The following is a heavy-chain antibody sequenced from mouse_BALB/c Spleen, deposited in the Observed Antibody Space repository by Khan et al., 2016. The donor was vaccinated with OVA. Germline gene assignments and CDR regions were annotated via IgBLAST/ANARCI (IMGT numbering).Heavy chain of an antibody. CDR1: GYSITSGYG. CDR2: ISYSGNS. V-gene: IGHV3-2*02. Sequence: EVQLQESGPGLVKPSQSLSLTCTVTGYSITSGYGWNWIRQFPGNKLEWMGYISYSGNSNYNPSLKSQISLTRDTSKNQFFLQLNSVTTGDAATYYCARRARIKYWGQGTTLTVSS. CDR3: ARRARIKY. J-gene: IGHJ2*01. D-gene: IGHD3-1*01.